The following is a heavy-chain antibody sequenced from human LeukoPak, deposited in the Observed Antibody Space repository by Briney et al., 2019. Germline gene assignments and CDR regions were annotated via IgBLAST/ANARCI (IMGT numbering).Heavy chain of an antibody. D-gene: IGHD2-2*01. Sequence: PSETLSLTCTVSGGSISSYYWSWIRQPAGKGLEWIGRIYTSGSTNYNPSLKSRVTLSVDTSKNQFTLKLSSVTAADTAVYYCARQDYSSTSPSWFDPWGQGTLVTVSS. CDR2: IYTSGST. CDR3: ARQDYSSTSPSWFDP. V-gene: IGHV4-4*07. CDR1: GGSISSYY. J-gene: IGHJ5*02.